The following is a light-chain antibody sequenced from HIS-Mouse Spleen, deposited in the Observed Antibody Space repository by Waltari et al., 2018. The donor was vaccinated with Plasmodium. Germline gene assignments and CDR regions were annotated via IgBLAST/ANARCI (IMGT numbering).Light chain of an antibody. Sequence: QSALTQPRSVSGSPGQSVTISCTGTSSYVGGYNYVSWYQQHPGKAPKLMISDVSKRPSGVPDRFSGSKSGNTAALTISGLQAEDEADYYCCSYAGSYTYVFGTGTKVTVL. V-gene: IGLV2-11*01. J-gene: IGLJ1*01. CDR2: DVS. CDR3: CSYAGSYTYV. CDR1: SSYVGGYNY.